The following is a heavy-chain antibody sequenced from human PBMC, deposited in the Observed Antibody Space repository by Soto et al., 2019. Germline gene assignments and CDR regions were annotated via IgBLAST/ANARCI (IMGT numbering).Heavy chain of an antibody. Sequence: EVQLVESGGDLVQPGGSLRLSCAASGFSVRNNYMSWILRAPGKGLERVPFISGSIGAYYADSVKGRFTISRDSSKNTLYLQMNSLRVEDTAVYYCARVVYDSGGTTFDSWGQGTLVTVSS. CDR3: ARVVYDSGGTTFDS. J-gene: IGHJ4*01. CDR1: GFSVRNNY. V-gene: IGHV3-66*01. D-gene: IGHD3-22*01. CDR2: ISGSIGA.